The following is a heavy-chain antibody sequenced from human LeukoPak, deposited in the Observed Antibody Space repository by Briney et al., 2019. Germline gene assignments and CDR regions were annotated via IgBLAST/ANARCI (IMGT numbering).Heavy chain of an antibody. CDR3: ARDAMGSGSSPPDY. V-gene: IGHV4-59*01. CDR2: IYYSGST. CDR1: GGSISSYY. D-gene: IGHD2-15*01. Sequence: SETLSLTCTVSGGSISSYYWSWIRQPPGKGLEWIGYIYYSGSTNYNPSLKSRVTISVDTSKNQFSLKLSSVTAADTAVYYCARDAMGSGSSPPDYWGQGTLVTVSS. J-gene: IGHJ4*02.